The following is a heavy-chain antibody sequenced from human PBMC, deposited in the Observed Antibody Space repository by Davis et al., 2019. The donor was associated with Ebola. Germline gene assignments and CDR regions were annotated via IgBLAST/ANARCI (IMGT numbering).Heavy chain of an antibody. Sequence: SETLSPTCTVSGGSVSSGSYYWSWIRQPPGKGLEWIGYIYHSGSTNYNPSLKSPVTISVDTSKNQFSLKLSSVTAADTAVYYCARTYYDFWSGYYLGAFDIWGQGTMVTVSS. CDR1: GGSVSSGSYY. V-gene: IGHV4-61*01. CDR2: IYHSGST. J-gene: IGHJ3*02. D-gene: IGHD3-3*01. CDR3: ARTYYDFWSGYYLGAFDI.